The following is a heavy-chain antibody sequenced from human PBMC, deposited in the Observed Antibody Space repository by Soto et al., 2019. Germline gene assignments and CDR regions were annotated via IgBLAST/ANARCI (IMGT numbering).Heavy chain of an antibody. V-gene: IGHV3-48*03. CDR2: IDSSGNTI. CDR3: ARDGPAADFDH. D-gene: IGHD6-13*01. CDR1: GFTFSGYE. Sequence: EVQLVVSGGGLAQPGGSLRLSCAASGFTFSGYEMNWVRQAPGKGLEWVSYIDSSGNTIDYADSVKGRFTISRDNAKNSLYLQMNSLRAEDTAIYYCARDGPAADFDHWGQGTQVTVSS. J-gene: IGHJ4*02.